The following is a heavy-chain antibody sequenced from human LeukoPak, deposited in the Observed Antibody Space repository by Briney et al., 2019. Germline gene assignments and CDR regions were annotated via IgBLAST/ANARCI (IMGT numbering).Heavy chain of an antibody. CDR1: GFTFSNAW. D-gene: IGHD2-15*01. CDR2: IKSKTDGGTT. J-gene: IGHJ6*03. V-gene: IGHV3-15*01. CDR3: TTDKWGSGYYYYYYMDV. Sequence: GGSLRLSCAASGFTFSNAWMSWVRQAPGKGLEWVGRIKSKTDGGTTDYAAPVKGRFTISRDDSKNTLYLQMNSLKTEDTAVYYCTTDKWGSGYYYYYYMDVWGKGTTVTVSS.